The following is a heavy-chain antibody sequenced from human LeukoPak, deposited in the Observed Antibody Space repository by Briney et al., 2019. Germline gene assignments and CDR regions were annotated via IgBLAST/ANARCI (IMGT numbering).Heavy chain of an antibody. D-gene: IGHD3-16*01. CDR1: GFTFSDYY. V-gene: IGHV3-11*04. CDR3: GRDPDHGAVDY. Sequence: GGSLRLSCAASGFTFSDYYMSWIRQAPGKGLEWVSYISSSSSTIYYADSVKGRFTISRDNAKNSLYLQMNSLRVEDTAVYYCGRDPDHGAVDYWGQGTLVTVSS. CDR2: ISSSSSTI. J-gene: IGHJ4*02.